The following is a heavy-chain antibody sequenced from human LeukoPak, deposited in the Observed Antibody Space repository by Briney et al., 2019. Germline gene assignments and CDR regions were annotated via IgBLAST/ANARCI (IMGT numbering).Heavy chain of an antibody. CDR3: ARGRKDWYVDL. CDR2: ISGSGGST. CDR1: GFTFSNYA. J-gene: IGHJ2*01. Sequence: GGSLRLSCTASGFTFSNYAMTWVRQAPGKGLEWLSVISGSGGSTYHADSVKGRFTISRDNSKNTLFLQMNSLRAEDTAVHYCARGRKDWYVDLWGRGTLVTVSS. D-gene: IGHD1-14*01. V-gene: IGHV3-23*01.